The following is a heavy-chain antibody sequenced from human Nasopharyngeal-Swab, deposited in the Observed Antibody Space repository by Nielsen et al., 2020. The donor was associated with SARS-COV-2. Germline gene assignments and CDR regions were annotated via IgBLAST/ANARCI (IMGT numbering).Heavy chain of an antibody. D-gene: IGHD3-16*01. CDR1: GGSISSYY. V-gene: IGHV4-59*01. J-gene: IGHJ3*02. Sequence: SETLSLTCTVSGGSISSYYWSWIRQPPGKVLEWIGYIYYSGSTNYNPSLKSRVTISVDTSKNQFSLKLSSVTAADTAVYYCARAGVGGAFDIWGQGTMVTVSS. CDR3: ARAGVGGAFDI. CDR2: IYYSGST.